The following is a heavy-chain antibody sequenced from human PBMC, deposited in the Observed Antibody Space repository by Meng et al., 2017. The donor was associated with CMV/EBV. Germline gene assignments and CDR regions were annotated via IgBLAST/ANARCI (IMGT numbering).Heavy chain of an antibody. D-gene: IGHD3-3*01. J-gene: IGHJ5*02. CDR2: IYWNDDK. Sequence: SGPTLVKPTQTLTLTCTFSGFSLSTSGVGVGWIRQPPGKALEWLALIYWNDDKRYSPSLKSRLTITKDTSKNQVVLTMTNMDPVDTATYYCAQIAGDYDFWSGYYHQNWFDPWGQGTLVTVSS. CDR1: GFSLSTSGVG. V-gene: IGHV2-5*01. CDR3: AQIAGDYDFWSGYYHQNWFDP.